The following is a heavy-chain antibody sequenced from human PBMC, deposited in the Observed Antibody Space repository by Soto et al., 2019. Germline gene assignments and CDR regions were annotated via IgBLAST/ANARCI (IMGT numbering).Heavy chain of an antibody. D-gene: IGHD3-16*01. J-gene: IGHJ4*02. CDR2: IRSNAYGGTT. CDR1: GFTFGAYA. V-gene: IGHV3-49*05. Sequence: EVQLVESGGGLVKPGRSLRLSCTASGFTFGAYAMSWFRQAPGKGLEWVGFIRSNAYGGTTEYAASVKGRFTISRDDYKSTAYLQMNSLKTEDTAMYYCTRGEVYDYVWESPLPVFDYWGQGTLVTVSS. CDR3: TRGEVYDYVWESPLPVFDY.